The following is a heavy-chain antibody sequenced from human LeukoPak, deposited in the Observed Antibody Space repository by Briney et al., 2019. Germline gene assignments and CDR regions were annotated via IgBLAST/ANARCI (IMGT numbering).Heavy chain of an antibody. D-gene: IGHD3-10*01. CDR2: INHSGST. CDR1: GGSFSGYY. CDR3: ARGYGSGSYPFDY. V-gene: IGHV4-34*01. J-gene: IGHJ4*02. Sequence: PSETLSLTCAVYGGSFSGYYWTWIRPPPGRGLEWIGEINHSGSTNYNPSLKSRVTISVDTSKNQFSLRLSSVTAADTAVYYCARGYGSGSYPFDYWGQGTLVTVSS.